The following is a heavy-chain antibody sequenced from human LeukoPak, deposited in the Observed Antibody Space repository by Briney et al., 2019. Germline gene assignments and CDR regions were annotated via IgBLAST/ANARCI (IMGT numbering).Heavy chain of an antibody. Sequence: GVSLRLSCAASGFTFSSYEMNWVRQAPGKGLEWVSYISSSGSTIYYADSVRGLFTISRDNAKNPLYLQMNSLRAEDTAVYYCAREIGSSGGAWGQGTLVTVSS. J-gene: IGHJ5*02. CDR2: ISSSGSTI. CDR1: GFTFSSYE. CDR3: AREIGSSGGA. D-gene: IGHD6-19*01. V-gene: IGHV3-48*03.